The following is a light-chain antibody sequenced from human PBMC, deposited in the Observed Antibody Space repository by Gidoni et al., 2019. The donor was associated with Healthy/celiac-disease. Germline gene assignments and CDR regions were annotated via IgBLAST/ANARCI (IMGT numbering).Light chain of an antibody. J-gene: IGLJ2*01. CDR1: NICSKS. V-gene: IGLV3-21*04. CDR2: YDS. CDR3: QVWDSSSDHVV. Sequence: SYLLTQPPSVSVAPGKTARITCGGNNICSKSVHWYQQKPGQAPVLVIYYDSDRPSGSPERFSGSNSGNTATLTISRVEAGDEADYYCQVWDSSSDHVVFGGGTKLTVL.